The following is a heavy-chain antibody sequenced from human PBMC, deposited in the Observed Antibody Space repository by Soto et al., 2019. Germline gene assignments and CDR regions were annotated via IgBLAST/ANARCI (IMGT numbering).Heavy chain of an antibody. D-gene: IGHD3-22*01. V-gene: IGHV3-74*01. CDR1: GFTFSSYW. Sequence: GGSLRLSCAASGFTFSSYWMHWVRQAPGKGLVWVSRMNEDGGTTDYADSVKGRFTISRDNAKNTLYLQMNSLRAEDTAVYYCARVLLHYDSSVGYWGQGTLVTVYS. CDR3: ARVLLHYDSSVGY. CDR2: MNEDGGTT. J-gene: IGHJ4*02.